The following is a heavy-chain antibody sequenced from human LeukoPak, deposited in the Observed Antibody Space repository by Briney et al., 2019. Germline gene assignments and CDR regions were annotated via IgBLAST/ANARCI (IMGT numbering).Heavy chain of an antibody. CDR2: ISYIGST. D-gene: IGHD4-17*01. Sequence: SETLSLTCAVSTDSFSSHYWTWIRQPPGKGLEWIGYISYIGSTNYNPSLKSRVTISIDTSKNQFSLKLSSVTAADTAVYYCARDLVTVTKGFDIWGQGTMVSASS. J-gene: IGHJ3*02. CDR1: TDSFSSHY. CDR3: ARDLVTVTKGFDI. V-gene: IGHV4-59*11.